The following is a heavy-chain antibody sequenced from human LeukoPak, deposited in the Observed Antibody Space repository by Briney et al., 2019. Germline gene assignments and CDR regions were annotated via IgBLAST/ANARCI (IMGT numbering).Heavy chain of an antibody. CDR3: ARHGRSMDYYGSGRHGGGMDV. D-gene: IGHD3-10*01. V-gene: IGHV3-53*01. Sequence: GGSLRLSCAASGFTVNSNYMTWVRQAPGKGLEWVSVIYTGGGTYYADSVKGRFTISRDNSKNTLYLQMHSLRAEDTAVYYCARHGRSMDYYGSGRHGGGMDVWGQGSTVTVSS. CDR1: GFTVNSNY. CDR2: IYTGGGT. J-gene: IGHJ6*02.